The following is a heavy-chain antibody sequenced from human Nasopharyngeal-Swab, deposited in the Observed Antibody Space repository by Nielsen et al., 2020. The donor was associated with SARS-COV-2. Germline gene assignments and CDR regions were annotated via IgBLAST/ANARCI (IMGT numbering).Heavy chain of an antibody. D-gene: IGHD6-19*01. CDR3: VHSTGWRLDC. J-gene: IGHJ4*02. Sequence: SGPTLVKPSQTLTLTCTFSGFSLSTSKVGVSWVRQLPGKALEWLALLYWDDDNRYNPSLKSRITITKDTSKNHVVLTMTNMDPVDTATYFCVHSTGWRLDCWGQGTLVTVSS. V-gene: IGHV2-5*02. CDR1: GFSLSTSKVG. CDR2: LYWDDDN.